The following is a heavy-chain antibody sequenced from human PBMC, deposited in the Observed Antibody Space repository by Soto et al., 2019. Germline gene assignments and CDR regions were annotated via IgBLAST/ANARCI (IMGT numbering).Heavy chain of an antibody. V-gene: IGHV1-69*01. D-gene: IGHD6-19*01. CDR3: GRIAVATESFDM. J-gene: IGHJ3*02. Sequence: QVQLVQSGAEVKKSGSSVKVSCKASGGTFSRYAISWVRQAPGQGLEWMGGIIPIFGTAKFAQNFQGRVTITADESMRTVYMELTSLKSEDTAMYYCGRIAVATESFDMWGQGTMVTVSS. CDR2: IIPIFGTA. CDR1: GGTFSRYA.